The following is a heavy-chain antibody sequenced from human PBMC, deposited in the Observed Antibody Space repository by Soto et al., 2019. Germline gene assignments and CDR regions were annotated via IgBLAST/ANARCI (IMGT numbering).Heavy chain of an antibody. CDR1: GGSISSYY. CDR3: ARAPSSFGQPFDY. Sequence: ETLSLTCTVSGGSISSYYWSWIRQPPGKGLEWIGYIYYSGSTNYNPSLKSRVTISVDTSKNQFSLKLSSVTAADTAVYYCARAPSSFGQPFDYWGQGTLVTVSS. J-gene: IGHJ4*02. CDR2: IYYSGST. D-gene: IGHD3-10*01. V-gene: IGHV4-59*01.